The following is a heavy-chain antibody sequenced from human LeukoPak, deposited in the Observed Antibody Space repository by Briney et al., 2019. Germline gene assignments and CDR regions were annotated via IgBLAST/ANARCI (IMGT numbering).Heavy chain of an antibody. D-gene: IGHD3-22*01. CDR3: ARHYDSSGYYPYYFDY. V-gene: IGHV4-59*08. CDR1: GDSISPYY. Sequence: SETLSLTCTVSGDSISPYYWSWIRQPPGKGLEWIGYIYYSGSTNYNPSLKSRVTISVDTSKNQFSLKLSSVTAADTAVYYCARHYDSSGYYPYYFDYWGQGTLVTVSS. J-gene: IGHJ4*02. CDR2: IYYSGST.